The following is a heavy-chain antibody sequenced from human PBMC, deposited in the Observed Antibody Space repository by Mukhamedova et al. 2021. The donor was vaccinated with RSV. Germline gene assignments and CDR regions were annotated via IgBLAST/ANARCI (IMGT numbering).Heavy chain of an antibody. V-gene: IGHV3-23*01. CDR2: GGRT. J-gene: IGHJ5*02. CDR3: ATLRRQLYSINYYTNWIDP. D-gene: IGHD2-2*02. Sequence: GGRTYYADSVKGRFTISRDNSKNTLYLQMNSLRAEDTALFYCATLRRQLYSINYYTNWIDPWGQGTLVT.